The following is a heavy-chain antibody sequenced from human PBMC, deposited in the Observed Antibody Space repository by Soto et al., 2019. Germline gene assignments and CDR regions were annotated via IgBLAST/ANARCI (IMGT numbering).Heavy chain of an antibody. J-gene: IGHJ4*02. D-gene: IGHD3-3*01. CDR3: AKCRPSGITIFGVAPYYFDY. CDR2: ISGSGGST. Sequence: GGSLRLSCAASGFTFSSYAMSWVRQAPGKGLEWVSAISGSGGSTYYADSVKGRFTISRDNSKNTLYLQMNSLRAEDTAVYYCAKCRPSGITIFGVAPYYFDYWGQGTLVTVSS. CDR1: GFTFSSYA. V-gene: IGHV3-23*01.